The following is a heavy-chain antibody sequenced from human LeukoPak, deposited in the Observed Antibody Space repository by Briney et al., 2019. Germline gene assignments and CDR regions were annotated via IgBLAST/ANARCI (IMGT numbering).Heavy chain of an antibody. V-gene: IGHV3-23*01. D-gene: IGHD3-3*01. CDR2: ISGSGGST. J-gene: IGHJ4*02. Sequence: PGGTLRLSCAASGFTFSSYGMSWVRQAPGKGLEWVSAISGSGGSTYYADSVKGRFTISRDNSKNTLYLQMNSLRAEDTAVYYCATGGLRFLEWLNYWGQGTLVTVSS. CDR1: GFTFSSYG. CDR3: ATGGLRFLEWLNY.